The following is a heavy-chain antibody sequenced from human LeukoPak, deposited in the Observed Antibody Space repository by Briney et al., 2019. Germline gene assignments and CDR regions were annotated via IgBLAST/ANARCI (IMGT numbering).Heavy chain of an antibody. D-gene: IGHD4-17*01. Sequence: GRSLRLSCAASGFTFDDYAMHWVRQAPGKGLEWVSGISWYSGSIGYADSVKGRFTISRDNAKNSLYLQMNSLRAEDTALYYCAKAVRFLDDYGMDVWGQGTTVTVSS. CDR3: AKAVRFLDDYGMDV. CDR2: ISWYSGSI. CDR1: GFTFDDYA. J-gene: IGHJ6*02. V-gene: IGHV3-9*01.